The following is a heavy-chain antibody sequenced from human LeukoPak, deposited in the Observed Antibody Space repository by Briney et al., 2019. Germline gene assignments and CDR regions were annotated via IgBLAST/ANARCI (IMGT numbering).Heavy chain of an antibody. J-gene: IGHJ6*02. V-gene: IGHV1-24*01. CDR2: FDPEDGET. D-gene: IGHD2-15*01. CDR1: GYTLTELS. CDR3: ATCGSCYSPYYYYYYGMDV. Sequence: ASVKVSCKVSGYTLTELSMHWVRQAPGKGLEWMGGFDPEDGETIYAQKFQGRVTMTEDTSTDTAYMELSSLRSEDTAVYYCATCGSCYSPYYYYYYGMDVWGQGTTVTVPS.